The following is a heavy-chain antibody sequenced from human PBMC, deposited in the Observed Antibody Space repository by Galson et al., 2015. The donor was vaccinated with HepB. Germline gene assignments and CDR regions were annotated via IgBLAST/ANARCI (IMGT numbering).Heavy chain of an antibody. V-gene: IGHV4-4*07. CDR1: GGSISSYY. J-gene: IGHJ4*02. Sequence: ETLSLTCTVSGGSISSYYWSWIRQPAGKGLEWIGRIYTSGSTNYNPSLKSRVTMSVDTSKNQFSLKLSSVTAADTAVYYCARDRRARYSGSYQKGFTGGYFDYWGQGTLVTVSS. CDR2: IYTSGST. CDR3: ARDRRARYSGSYQKGFTGGYFDY. D-gene: IGHD1-26*01.